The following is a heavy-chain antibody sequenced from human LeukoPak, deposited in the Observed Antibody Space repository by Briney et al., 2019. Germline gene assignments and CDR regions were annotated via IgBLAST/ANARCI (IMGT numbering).Heavy chain of an antibody. CDR1: GFTVSSNY. V-gene: IGHV3-53*01. Sequence: GGSLRLSCAVSGFTVSSNYMSWVRQAPGKELEWVSVIYSGGNTHYADSVKGRFTIPRDNSKNTLFLQMNSLRAEDTAVYYCARADGTGGPYDYWGQGTLVTVSS. CDR3: ARADGTGGPYDY. D-gene: IGHD3/OR15-3a*01. J-gene: IGHJ4*02. CDR2: IYSGGNT.